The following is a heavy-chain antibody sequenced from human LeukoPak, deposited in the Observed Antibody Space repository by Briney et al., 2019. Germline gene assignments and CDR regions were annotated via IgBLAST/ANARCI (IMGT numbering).Heavy chain of an antibody. CDR1: GFTFSSYA. CDR2: IKDNGGST. D-gene: IGHD6-13*01. V-gene: IGHV3-23*01. CDR3: AKASSSYFYYFES. J-gene: IGHJ4*02. Sequence: PGGSLRLSCATSGFTFSSYAMSWVRQAPGKGLEWDSAIKDNGGSTVYADSVKGRFTISRDNSKNTLYLQMNTLRPEDTAVYYCAKASSSYFYYFESWGQGTLVTVSS.